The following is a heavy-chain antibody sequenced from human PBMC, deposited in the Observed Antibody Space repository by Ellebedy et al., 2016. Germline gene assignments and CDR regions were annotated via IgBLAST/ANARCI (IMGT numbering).Heavy chain of an antibody. Sequence: ASVKVSXKASGYTFTSYDINWVRQATGQGLEWMGWMNPNSGGTNYAQKFQGRVTMTRDTSISTAYMELSRLRSDDTAVYYCARPNWNDGWFDPWGQGTLVTVSS. CDR2: MNPNSGGT. D-gene: IGHD1-1*01. V-gene: IGHV1-2*02. CDR1: GYTFTSYD. CDR3: ARPNWNDGWFDP. J-gene: IGHJ5*02.